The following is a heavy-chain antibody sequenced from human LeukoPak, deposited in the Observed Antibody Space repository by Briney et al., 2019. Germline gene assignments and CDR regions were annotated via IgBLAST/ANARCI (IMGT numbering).Heavy chain of an antibody. Sequence: PGGSLRLSCSGFGFTFRSFWMGWVRQAPGKGLEWVANIKFDGTATNYVDSVRGRFTISRDNAKTSLYLQMNSLRAEDTAVYYCARSLWPEDYWGQGTLVTVSS. CDR3: ARSLWPEDY. CDR2: IKFDGTAT. J-gene: IGHJ4*02. V-gene: IGHV3-7*01. CDR1: GFTFRSFW. D-gene: IGHD5-18*01.